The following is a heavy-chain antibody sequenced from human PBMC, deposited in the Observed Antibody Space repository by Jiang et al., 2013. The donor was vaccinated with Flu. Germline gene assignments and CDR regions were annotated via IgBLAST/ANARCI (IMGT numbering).Heavy chain of an antibody. CDR1: GFTFSNYA. CDR3: AKYARVCGDICYRSFDY. Sequence: QLLESGGGLVQPGGSLRISCAASGFTFSNYAMIWVRQPPGKGLEWVSVIGSGGDGMHYAESVKGRFTISRDNSKNTLWLQMDSLRAEDTAMYYCAKYARVCGDICYRSFDYWGQGTLVTVSS. CDR2: IGSGGDGM. V-gene: IGHV3-23*01. D-gene: IGHD2-15*01. J-gene: IGHJ4*02.